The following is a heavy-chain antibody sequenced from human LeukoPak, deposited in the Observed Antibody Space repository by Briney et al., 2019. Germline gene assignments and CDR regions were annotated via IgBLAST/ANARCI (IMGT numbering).Heavy chain of an antibody. Sequence: SETLSLTCTVSGGSISSTSYYWGWIRQPPGKGLEWIGNIYYSGSTYYSPSLKSRVTISVDTSKNQFSLKLSSVTAADTAVYYCARSRGWLQSHPLGYWGQGTLVTVSS. CDR2: IYYSGST. CDR3: ARSRGWLQSHPLGY. D-gene: IGHD5-24*01. CDR1: GGSISSTSYY. J-gene: IGHJ4*02. V-gene: IGHV4-39*07.